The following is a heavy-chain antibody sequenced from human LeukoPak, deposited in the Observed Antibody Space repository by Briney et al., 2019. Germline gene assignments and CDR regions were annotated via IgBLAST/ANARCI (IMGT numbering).Heavy chain of an antibody. CDR3: ARDKSSWPLHYFDY. Sequence: GGSLRLSCAASGFTFSSYGMHWVRQAPGKGLEWVAVISYDGSNKYYADSVKGRFTISRDNSKNTLYLQMNSLRAEDTAVYYCARDKSSWPLHYFDYWGQGTLVTVSS. CDR1: GFTFSSYG. D-gene: IGHD6-13*01. V-gene: IGHV3-30*03. CDR2: ISYDGSNK. J-gene: IGHJ4*02.